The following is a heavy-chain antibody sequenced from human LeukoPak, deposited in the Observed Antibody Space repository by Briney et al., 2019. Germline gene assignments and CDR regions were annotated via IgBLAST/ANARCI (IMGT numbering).Heavy chain of an antibody. D-gene: IGHD6-6*01. CDR2: IYSGGST. Sequence: GGSLRLSCAASGFTFSSYAMSWVRQAPGKGLVWVSVIYSGGSTYYADSVKGRFTISRDNSKNTLYLQMNSLRAEDTAVYYCARARGSSPSGYWSQGTLVTVSS. J-gene: IGHJ4*02. CDR3: ARARGSSPSGY. V-gene: IGHV3-53*01. CDR1: GFTFSSYA.